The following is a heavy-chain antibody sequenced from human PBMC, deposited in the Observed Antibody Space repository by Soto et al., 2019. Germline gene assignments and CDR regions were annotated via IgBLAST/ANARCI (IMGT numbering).Heavy chain of an antibody. CDR2: IYYSGST. V-gene: IGHV4-39*01. J-gene: IGHJ6*02. CDR3: ARQGDFWSGSYYYYYGMDV. D-gene: IGHD3-3*01. CDR1: GGSISSSSYY. Sequence: SETLSLTCTVSGGSISSSSYYWGWIRQPPGKGLEWIGSIYYSGSTYYNPSLKSRVTISVDTSKNQFSLKLSSVTAADTAVYYCARQGDFWSGSYYYYYGMDVWGQGTTVTVS.